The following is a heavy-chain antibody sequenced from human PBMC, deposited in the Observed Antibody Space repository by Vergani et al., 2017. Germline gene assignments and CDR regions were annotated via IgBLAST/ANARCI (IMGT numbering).Heavy chain of an antibody. Sequence: QVQLVESGGGVVQRGGSLRLSCETSGFTLSNYDMQWIRQGPGKGLEFVAFIQFDGSNQYYADSVKGQFTRSRDFSKNTRYLKMNSLRTDDTATYYCAKHFRGWGIDYWGQGTQVIVSS. D-gene: IGHD3-16*01. CDR1: GFTLSNYD. CDR2: IQFDGSNQ. CDR3: AKHFRGWGIDY. J-gene: IGHJ4*02. V-gene: IGHV3-30*02.